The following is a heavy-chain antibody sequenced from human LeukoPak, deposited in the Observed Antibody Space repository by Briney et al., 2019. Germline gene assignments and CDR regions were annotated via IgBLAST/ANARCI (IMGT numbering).Heavy chain of an antibody. J-gene: IGHJ4*02. CDR1: GFTFSSYA. CDR2: IYSGGST. Sequence: PGGSLRLSCAASGFTFSSYAMSWVRQAPGKGLEWVSVIYSGGSTYYADSVKGRFTISRDNSKNTLYLQMNSLRAEDTAVYYCARYSSSWAFDYWGQGTLVTVSS. V-gene: IGHV3-66*01. CDR3: ARYSSSWAFDY. D-gene: IGHD6-13*01.